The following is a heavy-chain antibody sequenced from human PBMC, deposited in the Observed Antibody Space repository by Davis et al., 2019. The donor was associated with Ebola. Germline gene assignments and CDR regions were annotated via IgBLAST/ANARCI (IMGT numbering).Heavy chain of an antibody. CDR3: AHMVRKCSGGSCSTYYYFDY. V-gene: IGHV2-5*02. J-gene: IGHJ4*02. CDR1: GFSLSTSGVG. D-gene: IGHD2-15*01. Sequence: SGPTLVTPTQTLTLTCTFSGFSLSTSGVGVRWIRPPPGKAREWFALIYWDDDKRYSPSLKSRLTITKDTSKNQVVLTMTNMDPVDTATYYCAHMVRKCSGGSCSTYYYFDYWGQGTLVTVSS. CDR2: IYWDDDK.